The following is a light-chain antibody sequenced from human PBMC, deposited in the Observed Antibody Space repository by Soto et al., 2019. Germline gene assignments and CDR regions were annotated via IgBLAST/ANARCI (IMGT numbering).Light chain of an antibody. CDR2: AAS. CDR1: QGISSY. V-gene: IGKV1-8*01. Sequence: ILLTQSPSSLSASVGDRVTITCRASQGISSYLAWYQQKPGKAPKLLIYAASTLQSGVPSRFSGSGSGTDFTLTISCLQSEDFATYYCQQYYSYPRTFGQGTKVDIK. CDR3: QQYYSYPRT. J-gene: IGKJ1*01.